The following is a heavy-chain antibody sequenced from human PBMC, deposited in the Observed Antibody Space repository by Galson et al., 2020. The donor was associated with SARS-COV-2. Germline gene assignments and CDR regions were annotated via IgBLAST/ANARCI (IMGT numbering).Heavy chain of an antibody. CDR3: AKIAATGDAFDI. CDR2: IDTAAYT. D-gene: IGHD6-13*01. CDR1: GFTFSSSD. Sequence: GASLRLSCAASGFTFSSSDMHWVRQPTGKRLEWVSAIDTAAYTYYTDSVKGRFTISRENAKKSLYLQMNSLRAEDTAVYYCAKIAATGDAFDICGQVTMVSVSS. V-gene: IGHV3-13*01. J-gene: IGHJ3*02.